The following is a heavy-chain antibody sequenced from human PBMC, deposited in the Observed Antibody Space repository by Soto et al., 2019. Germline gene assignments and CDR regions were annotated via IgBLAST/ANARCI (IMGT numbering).Heavy chain of an antibody. Sequence: GGSLRLSCAASGFTFSSYSMNWVRQAPGKGLEWVSSISSSSSYIYYADSVKGRFTNSRDNAKNSLYLQMNSLRAEDTAVYYWARPHQQCSSTSCYAFDIWGQGTMVTVSS. J-gene: IGHJ3*02. V-gene: IGHV3-21*01. CDR3: ARPHQQCSSTSCYAFDI. CDR2: ISSSSSYI. CDR1: GFTFSSYS. D-gene: IGHD2-2*01.